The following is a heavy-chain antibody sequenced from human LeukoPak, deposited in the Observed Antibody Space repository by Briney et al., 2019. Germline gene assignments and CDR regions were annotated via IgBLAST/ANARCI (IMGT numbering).Heavy chain of an antibody. CDR2: NDWDDAE. J-gene: IGHJ4*02. D-gene: IGHD6-6*01. CDR3: ARLYSSSSGLFDS. V-gene: IGHV2-70*17. Sequence: SGPTLANPTQTLTLTCTISGFALSTRGMCVNWICQPPGKALEWLARNDWDDAEFYSTSLKTRLTISKDTSKNQVVLTMTNMDPVDTATYYCARLYSSSSGLFDSWGQGTLVTVSS. CDR1: GFALSTRGMC.